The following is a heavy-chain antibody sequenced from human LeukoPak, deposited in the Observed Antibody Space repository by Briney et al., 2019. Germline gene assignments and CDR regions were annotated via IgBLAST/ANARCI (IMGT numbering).Heavy chain of an antibody. CDR3: ARAFYPGYYSYMAV. D-gene: IGHD3-3*02. Sequence: SETLSLTCTVSGYSISSGYYWGWIRQPPGKGLEWIGYIYYSGSTNYNPSLKSRVTISVATSKNQCTLKLSSVTAADTAVYYCARAFYPGYYSYMAVWGKGTAVTVSS. CDR1: GYSISSGYY. V-gene: IGHV4-61*01. CDR2: IYYSGST. J-gene: IGHJ6*03.